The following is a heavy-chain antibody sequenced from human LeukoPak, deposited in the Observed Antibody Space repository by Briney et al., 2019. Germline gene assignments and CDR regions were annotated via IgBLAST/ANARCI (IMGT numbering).Heavy chain of an antibody. V-gene: IGHV3-7*01. D-gene: IGHD6-13*01. CDR3: ARDPRSSSWKGASFDY. Sequence: GGSLRLSCAASGFTFSSYWMSWVRQAPGKGLEWVANIKQDGSEKYYVDSVKGRFTISRDNAKNSLYLQMNSLRAEDMAVYYCARDPRSSSWKGASFDYWGQGTLVTVSS. CDR2: IKQDGSEK. CDR1: GFTFSSYW. J-gene: IGHJ4*02.